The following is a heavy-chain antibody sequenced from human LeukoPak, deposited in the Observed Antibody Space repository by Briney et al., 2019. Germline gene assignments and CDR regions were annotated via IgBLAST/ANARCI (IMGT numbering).Heavy chain of an antibody. D-gene: IGHD2-15*01. J-gene: IGHJ4*02. CDR1: GFTFSSYG. CDR2: ISSSGSTI. Sequence: QTGGSLRLSCAASGFTFSSYGMSWVRQAPGKGLEWVSAISSSGSTIYYADSVKGRFTISRDNSKNTLYLQMNSLRAEDTAVYYCAKDESFRVVAATIDYWGQGTLVTVSS. CDR3: AKDESFRVVAATIDY. V-gene: IGHV3-23*01.